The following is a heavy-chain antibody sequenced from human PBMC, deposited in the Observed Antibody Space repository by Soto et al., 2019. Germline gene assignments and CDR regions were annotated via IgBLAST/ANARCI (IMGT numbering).Heavy chain of an antibody. Sequence: ASVKVSCKASGYTFTGHYIHWVRQAPEQGPEWMGEIGPESGATRYAQRFQGRVTMTRDMSITTVYMELNNLSPDDTAVYYCGRGRSGQIVVFYWGQGTLVTVSS. J-gene: IGHJ4*02. V-gene: IGHV1-2*02. CDR3: GRGRSGQIVVFY. D-gene: IGHD1-26*01. CDR1: GYTFTGHY. CDR2: IGPESGAT.